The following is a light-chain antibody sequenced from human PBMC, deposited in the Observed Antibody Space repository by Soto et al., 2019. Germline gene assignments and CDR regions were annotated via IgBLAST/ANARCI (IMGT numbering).Light chain of an antibody. V-gene: IGKV1-5*01. CDR2: DAS. J-gene: IGKJ1*01. CDR3: QQYNSYQWT. CDR1: QDIVNW. Sequence: DIQMTQSPSTLSASVGDRVTITCRASQDIVNWLAWYQHTPGKAPHLLIFDASTLQSGVPSRFIGSASGTEFTLTINNLQPDDLGTYFCQQYNSYQWTFGQGTKVAIK.